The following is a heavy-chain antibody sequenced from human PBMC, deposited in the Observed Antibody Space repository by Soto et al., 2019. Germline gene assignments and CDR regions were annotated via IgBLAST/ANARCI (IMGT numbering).Heavy chain of an antibody. D-gene: IGHD6-19*01. CDR2: ISYAGSNK. CDR3: AKGVPGIAVAGTGYFQH. V-gene: IGHV3-30-3*01. J-gene: IGHJ1*01. Sequence: GGSLRLSCAASGFTFSSYAMHWVRQAPGKGLEWVAVISYAGSNKYYADSVKGRFTISRDNSKKTLYLQMNSLRAEDTAVYYCAKGVPGIAVAGTGYFQHWGQGTLVTVSS. CDR1: GFTFSSYA.